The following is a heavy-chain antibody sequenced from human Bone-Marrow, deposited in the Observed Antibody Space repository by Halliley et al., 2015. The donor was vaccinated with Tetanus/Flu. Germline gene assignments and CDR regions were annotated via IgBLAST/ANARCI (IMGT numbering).Heavy chain of an antibody. CDR2: IPGKGEIT. Sequence: SVIPGKGEITNLPVSVGGRFTIPRDNFKNLVYLQMNSLRAEATAVYYCAKDEGPGRGSPLDYWGQGTLVSVSS. V-gene: IGHV3-23*01. J-gene: IGHJ4*02. CDR3: AKDEGPGRGSPLDY. D-gene: IGHD1-26*01.